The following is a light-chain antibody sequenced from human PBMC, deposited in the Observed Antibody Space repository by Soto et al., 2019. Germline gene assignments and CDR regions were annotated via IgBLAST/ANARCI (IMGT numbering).Light chain of an antibody. Sequence: EIVLTQSPAPLSFSPGERATLSCVSSQSVSSSYLAWYQQKPGLAPRLLIYDASSRATGIPDRFSGSGSGTDCTLTISRLEPEDAAVYYCQQRHMWPITLGQGTRLEIK. V-gene: IGKV3D-20*01. CDR1: QSVSSSY. CDR2: DAS. J-gene: IGKJ5*01. CDR3: QQRHMWPIT.